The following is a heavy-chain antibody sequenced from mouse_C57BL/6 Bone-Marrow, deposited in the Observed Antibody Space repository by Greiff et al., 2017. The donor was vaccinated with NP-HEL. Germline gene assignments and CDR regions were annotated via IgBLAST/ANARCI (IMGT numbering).Heavy chain of an antibody. CDR2: ISYDGSN. CDR3: ARRAYSNYFDY. Sequence: EVQLQQSGPGLVKPSQSLSLTCSVTGYSITSGYYWNWIRQFPGNKLEWMGYISYDGSNNYNPSLKNRISITRDTSKNQFFLKLNSVTTEDTATYYCARRAYSNYFDYWGQGTTLTVSS. CDR1: GYSITSGYY. V-gene: IGHV3-6*01. D-gene: IGHD2-5*01. J-gene: IGHJ2*01.